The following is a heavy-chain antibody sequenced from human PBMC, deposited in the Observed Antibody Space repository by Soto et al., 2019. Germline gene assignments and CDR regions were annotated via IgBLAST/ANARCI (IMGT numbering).Heavy chain of an antibody. CDR1: GDSLNIGGYY. J-gene: IGHJ5*02. V-gene: IGHV4-31*03. D-gene: IGHD2-15*01. CDR3: ARDGSSTANWIDP. Sequence: LSLTCPFAGDSLNIGGYYWTWIRRHPGKGLEWMGYIYYTGKTYYNPSLESRLTMSVDASKNQFSLKLSSVTAADTGVYYCARDGSSTANWIDPWGQGTPVTVSS. CDR2: IYYTGKT.